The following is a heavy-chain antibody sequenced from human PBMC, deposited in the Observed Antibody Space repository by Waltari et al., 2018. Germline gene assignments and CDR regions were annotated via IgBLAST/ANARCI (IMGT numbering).Heavy chain of an antibody. D-gene: IGHD1-26*01. Sequence: QLQLQESGPGLVKPSETLSLTCTVSGGSISSSSYYWGWIRQPPGKGLEWIGSIYYSGSTYYNPSLKSRVTISVDTSKNQFSLKLSSVTAADTAVYYCARDKGELLPQGFDYWGQGTLVTVSS. J-gene: IGHJ4*02. CDR2: IYYSGST. CDR3: ARDKGELLPQGFDY. V-gene: IGHV4-39*07. CDR1: GGSISSSSYY.